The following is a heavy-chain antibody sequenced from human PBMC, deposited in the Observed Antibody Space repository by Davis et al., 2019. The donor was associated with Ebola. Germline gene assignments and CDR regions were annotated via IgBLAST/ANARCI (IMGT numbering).Heavy chain of an antibody. D-gene: IGHD2-8*01. CDR3: ARQESLYGWSDY. V-gene: IGHV5-51*01. Sequence: GGSLRLSCKGSGYGFADYWIAWVRQTPGKGLEWMGIIYAGDSDSRYSPSFEGQVTISVDRSITTAYLQWRSLRTSDTAIYYCARQESLYGWSDYWGQETLVTVSS. CDR2: IYAGDSDS. CDR1: GYGFADYW. J-gene: IGHJ4*02.